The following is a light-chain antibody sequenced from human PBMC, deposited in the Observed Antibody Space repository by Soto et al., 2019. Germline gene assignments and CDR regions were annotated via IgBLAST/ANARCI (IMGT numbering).Light chain of an antibody. CDR2: TAS. V-gene: IGKV1-6*01. Sequence: IQMTQSPSTLSASVGDRVTITCRASQSISSWLAWYQQKPGKAPRLLIYTASTLQSGVPSRFSGSGSGTDFTLTISSLQPEDFATYYCLQDYNYLSWTFGQGTKVDIK. CDR1: QSISSW. CDR3: LQDYNYLSWT. J-gene: IGKJ1*01.